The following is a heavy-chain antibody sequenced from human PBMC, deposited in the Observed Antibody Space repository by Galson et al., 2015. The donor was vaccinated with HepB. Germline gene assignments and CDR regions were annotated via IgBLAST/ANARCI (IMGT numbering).Heavy chain of an antibody. CDR1: GYTFTSYA. J-gene: IGHJ3*02. Sequence: SVKVSCKASGYTFTSYAMHWVRQAPGQRLEWMGWVNAGNGNTKYSQKFQGRVTITRDTSASTAYMELSSLRSEDTAVYYCARDSGYGLELADQDAFDIWGQGTMVTVSS. CDR3: ARDSGYGLELADQDAFDI. CDR2: VNAGNGNT. V-gene: IGHV1-3*01. D-gene: IGHD4-17*01.